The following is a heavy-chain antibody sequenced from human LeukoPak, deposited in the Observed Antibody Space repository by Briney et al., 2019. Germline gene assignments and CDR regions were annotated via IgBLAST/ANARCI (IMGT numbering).Heavy chain of an antibody. CDR2: ITTSDGNT. J-gene: IGHJ4*02. CDR1: GFTFSSYT. Sequence: GGSLRLSCAASGFTFSSYTMSWFRQAPGKGLEWVSTITTSDGNTYYADSVKGRFTVSRDNSKNTLFLQMNSLRAEDTAVYYCAKDGGLWVSAHWGDSWGRGTLVTVSS. D-gene: IGHD7-27*01. V-gene: IGHV3-23*01. CDR3: AKDGGLWVSAHWGDS.